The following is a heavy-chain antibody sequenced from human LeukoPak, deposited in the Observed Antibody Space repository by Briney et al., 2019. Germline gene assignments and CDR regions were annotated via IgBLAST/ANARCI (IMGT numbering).Heavy chain of an antibody. CDR2: INPNSGGT. Sequence: ASVKVSCKASGYTFTGYYMHWVRQAPGQGLEWMGWINPNSGGTNYAQKFQGRVTMTRDTSISTAYMELSRLRSDDTAVYYCARVRGFGESYAWDFDYWGQGTLVTVSS. CDR1: GYTFTGYY. CDR3: ARVRGFGESYAWDFDY. V-gene: IGHV1-2*02. D-gene: IGHD3-10*01. J-gene: IGHJ4*02.